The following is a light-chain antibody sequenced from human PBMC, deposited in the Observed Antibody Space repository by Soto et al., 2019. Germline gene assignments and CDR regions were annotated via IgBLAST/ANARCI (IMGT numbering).Light chain of an antibody. V-gene: IGKV4-1*01. CDR3: HQYYGIPWT. CDR2: WAT. CDR1: QSVLYSSNNKNY. Sequence: DIVTTQSPDSLTVSLGERATIKCKTGQSVLYSSNNKNYLAWYQQRFGQPPKPLITWATVREPGVPERFTGSVSGSDFTLTITNLRAEDVATYFCHQYYGIPWTFGQGTRV. J-gene: IGKJ1*01.